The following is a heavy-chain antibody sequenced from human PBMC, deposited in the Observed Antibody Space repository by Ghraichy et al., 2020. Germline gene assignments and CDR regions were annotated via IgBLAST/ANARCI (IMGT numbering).Heavy chain of an antibody. V-gene: IGHV4-39*01. J-gene: IGHJ5*02. CDR1: DNSIRSSSFF. CDR2: VYYTGKS. D-gene: IGHD2-21*02. CDR3: ARHETVTAGEAAVGFDI. Sequence: SQTLSLTCTVSDNSIRSSSFFWGWIRQPPGRGLEWIGSVYYTGKSHHEPSLKDRLTLSMDTSKRQFSLTLASVTAADTAVYFCARHETVTAGEAAVGFDIWGQGILVTVSS.